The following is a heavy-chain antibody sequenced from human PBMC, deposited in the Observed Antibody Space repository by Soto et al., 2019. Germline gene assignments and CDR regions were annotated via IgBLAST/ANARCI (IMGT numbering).Heavy chain of an antibody. Sequence: SETLSLTCTVSGGSISSGGYYWSWIRQHPGKGLEWIGYIYYSGSTYYNPSLKSRVTISVDTSKNQFSLKLSSVTAADTAVYYCARQIVDTFDMDVWGKGTTVTVSS. D-gene: IGHD5-18*01. CDR3: ARQIVDTFDMDV. V-gene: IGHV4-31*03. CDR1: GGSISSGGYY. CDR2: IYYSGST. J-gene: IGHJ6*03.